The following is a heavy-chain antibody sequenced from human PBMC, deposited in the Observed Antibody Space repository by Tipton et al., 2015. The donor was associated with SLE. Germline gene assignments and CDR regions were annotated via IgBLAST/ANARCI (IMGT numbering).Heavy chain of an antibody. J-gene: IGHJ5*02. V-gene: IGHV4-34*01. CDR3: ARETPQLLWFGGVGSEYSWFDP. CDR1: GGSFSGYY. D-gene: IGHD3-10*01. CDR2: INHSGST. Sequence: TLSLTCAVYGGSFSGYYWSWIRQPPGKGLEWIGEINHSGSTNYNPSLKSRVTISVDTSENQFSLKLSSVTAADTAVYYCARETPQLLWFGGVGSEYSWFDPWGQGTRVTVSS.